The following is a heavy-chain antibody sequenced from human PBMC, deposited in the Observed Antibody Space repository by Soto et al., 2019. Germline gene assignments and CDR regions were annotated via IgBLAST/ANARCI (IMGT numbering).Heavy chain of an antibody. V-gene: IGHV4-31*03. CDR2: IYYSGST. CDR3: ARGLSATLFDN. CDR1: GGSISTGGYY. J-gene: IGHJ4*02. Sequence: QVQLQESGPGLVKPSQTLSLTCTVSGGSISTGGYYWTWIRQHPGKGLEWIGYIYYSGSTYYNPSLKSRVTKSVDTSKNQFSLKLSSVTAADTAVYYCARGLSATLFDNWGQGTLVTVSS.